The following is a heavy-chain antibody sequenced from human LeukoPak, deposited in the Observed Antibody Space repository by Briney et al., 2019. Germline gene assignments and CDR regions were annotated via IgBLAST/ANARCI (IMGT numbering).Heavy chain of an antibody. D-gene: IGHD3-10*01. CDR1: GYTFTSYY. Sequence: ASVKVSCKASGYTFTSYYMHWVRQAPGQGLEWIGIINPSGGSTSYAQKFQGRVTMTRDTSTSTVYMELSSLRSEDTAVYYCARGVGAMVRGPPDAFDIWGQGTMVTVSS. V-gene: IGHV1-46*01. CDR3: ARGVGAMVRGPPDAFDI. J-gene: IGHJ3*02. CDR2: INPSGGST.